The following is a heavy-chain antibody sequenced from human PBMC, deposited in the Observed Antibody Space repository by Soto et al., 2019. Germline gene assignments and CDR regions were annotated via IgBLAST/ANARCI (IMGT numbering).Heavy chain of an antibody. D-gene: IGHD2-15*01. Sequence: GGSLRLSCAAAGFTFSSYAMSWVRQAPGKGLEWVSAISGSGGSTYYADSVKGRFTISRDNSKNTLYLQMNSLRAEDTAVYYCAKFRYCSGGSCYSLGPHAFDIWGQGTMVTVSS. CDR1: GFTFSSYA. CDR3: AKFRYCSGGSCYSLGPHAFDI. V-gene: IGHV3-23*01. CDR2: ISGSGGST. J-gene: IGHJ3*02.